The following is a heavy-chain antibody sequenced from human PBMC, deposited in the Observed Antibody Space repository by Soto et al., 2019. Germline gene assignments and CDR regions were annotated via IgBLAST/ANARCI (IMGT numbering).Heavy chain of an antibody. CDR1: GGSISGDYY. CDR2: IYYSGSS. CDR3: AREKGYISGPKNFDY. D-gene: IGHD5-12*01. V-gene: IGHV4-30-4*08. Sequence: SETLSLTCSVSGGSISGDYYWSWIRQSPEKGLEWIGYIYYSGSSYSNPALQSRLSMSLDTSKNQFSLKLSSVTAADTAVYYCAREKGYISGPKNFDYWGQGTLVTVSS. J-gene: IGHJ4*02.